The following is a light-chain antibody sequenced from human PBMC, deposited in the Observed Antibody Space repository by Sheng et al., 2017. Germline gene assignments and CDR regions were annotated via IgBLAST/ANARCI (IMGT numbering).Light chain of an antibody. CDR2: AAY. V-gene: IGKV3-20*01. CDR1: QYISGSY. CDR3: QQSYSTPRT. Sequence: EIVLTQSPGTMSLFPGERATLSCRASQYISGSYLSWYQQRPGQAPRLLIYAAYNRATGIPDRFGGSGSGTDFTLTISRLQPEDFATYYCQQSYSTPRTFGQGTEVEIK. J-gene: IGKJ1*01.